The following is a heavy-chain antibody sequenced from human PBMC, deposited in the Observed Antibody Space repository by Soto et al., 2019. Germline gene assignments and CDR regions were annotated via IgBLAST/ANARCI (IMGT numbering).Heavy chain of an antibody. CDR1: GFTVSSNY. D-gene: IGHD3-22*01. CDR3: ARTYDSSGYYFGY. V-gene: IGHV3-53*01. Sequence: GGSLRLSCAASGFTVSSNYMSWVRQAPGKGLEWVSVIYSGGSTYYADSVKGRFTISRDNSKNTLYLQMNSLRAEDTAVYYCARTYDSSGYYFGYWGQGTLVTVSS. CDR2: IYSGGST. J-gene: IGHJ4*02.